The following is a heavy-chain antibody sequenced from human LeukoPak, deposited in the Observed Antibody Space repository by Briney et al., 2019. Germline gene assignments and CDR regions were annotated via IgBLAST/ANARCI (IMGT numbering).Heavy chain of an antibody. CDR3: AILRVGY. V-gene: IGHV3-20*04. Sequence: PGGSLRLSCEASGFTFSSHAMHWVRQAPGKGLEWVSGINWNGGSTGYADSVKGRFTISRDNARNSLYLQMNTLRVEDTAVYYCAILRVGYWGQGTLVTVSS. J-gene: IGHJ4*02. CDR1: GFTFSSHA. D-gene: IGHD1-26*01. CDR2: INWNGGST.